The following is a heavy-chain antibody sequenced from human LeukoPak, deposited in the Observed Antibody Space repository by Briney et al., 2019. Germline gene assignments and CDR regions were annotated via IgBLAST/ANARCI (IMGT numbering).Heavy chain of an antibody. V-gene: IGHV3-11*01. CDR1: GFTFSDYY. J-gene: IGHJ4*02. CDR2: ISSSGSTI. Sequence: PGGSLRLSCAASGFTFSDYYMSWIRQAPGKGLEWVSYISSSGSTIYYADSVKGRFTISRDNAKNSLYLQMNSLRAEDTAVYYCASDYDHYCSSTSCQYTGDYWGQGTLVTVSS. CDR3: ASDYDHYCSSTSCQYTGDY. D-gene: IGHD2-2*01.